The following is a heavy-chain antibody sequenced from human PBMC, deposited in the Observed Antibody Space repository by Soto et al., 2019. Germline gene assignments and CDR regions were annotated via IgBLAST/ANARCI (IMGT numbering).Heavy chain of an antibody. J-gene: IGHJ3*02. D-gene: IGHD2-2*01. CDR2: ISAYNGNT. V-gene: IGHV1-18*01. CDR1: GYTFTSYG. CDR3: ARLCYGSTSCPVLDAFDI. Sequence: GASVKVSCKASGYTFTSYGISWVRQAPGQGLEWMGWISAYNGNTNYAQKLQGRVTMTTDTSTSTAYMELRSLRSDDTAVYYRARLCYGSTSCPVLDAFDIWGQGTMVTVSS.